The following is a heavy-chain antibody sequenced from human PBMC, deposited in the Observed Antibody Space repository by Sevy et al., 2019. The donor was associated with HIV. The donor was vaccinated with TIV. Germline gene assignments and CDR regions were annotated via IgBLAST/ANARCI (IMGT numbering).Heavy chain of an antibody. J-gene: IGHJ4*02. CDR3: ARDLNNAGYFDWLLSYYFDY. Sequence: GGSLRLSCAASGFTFSSYGMHWVRQAPGKGLEWVAVIWYDGSNKYYADSVKGRFTISRDNSKNTLYLQMNSLRAEDTAVYYWARDLNNAGYFDWLLSYYFDYWGQGTLVTVSS. V-gene: IGHV3-33*01. CDR2: IWYDGSNK. CDR1: GFTFSSYG. D-gene: IGHD3-9*01.